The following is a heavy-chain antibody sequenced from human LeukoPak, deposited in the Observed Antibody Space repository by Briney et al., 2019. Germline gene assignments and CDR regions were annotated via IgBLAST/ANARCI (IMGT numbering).Heavy chain of an antibody. CDR2: IYSGGST. CDR3: ARDQGDAGVAFDI. V-gene: IGHV3-53*01. CDR1: GFTFSSYS. J-gene: IGHJ3*02. D-gene: IGHD2-21*01. Sequence: PGGSLRLSCAASGFTFSSYSMSWVRQAPGKGLEWVSVIYSGGSTYYADSVKGRFTISRDNSKNTLYLQMNSLRAEDTAVYYCARDQGDAGVAFDIWGQGTMVTVSS.